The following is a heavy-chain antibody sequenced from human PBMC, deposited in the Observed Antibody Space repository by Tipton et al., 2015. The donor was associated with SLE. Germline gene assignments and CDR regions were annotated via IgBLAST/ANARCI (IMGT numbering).Heavy chain of an antibody. CDR2: IYFSGRT. V-gene: IGHV4-39*06. J-gene: IGHJ5*02. Sequence: TLSLTCTVSGVSFTSSSYYWGWIRQPPGKGLEWIGNIYFSGRTNYNPTLKSRVTISVDTSKNQFTLKLSSVTTADTAVYYCARGFLEMFDPWGPGTLVTVSS. CDR1: GVSFTSSSYY. D-gene: IGHD3-3*01. CDR3: ARGFLEMFDP.